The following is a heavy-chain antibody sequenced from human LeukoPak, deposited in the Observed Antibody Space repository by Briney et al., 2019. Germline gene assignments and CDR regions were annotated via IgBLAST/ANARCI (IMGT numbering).Heavy chain of an antibody. CDR2: IKQDGTDK. D-gene: IGHD3-22*01. J-gene: IGHJ4*02. CDR3: VREWLF. Sequence: GGSLRLSCAASGFRFSSYWMTWVRQAPGKGLEWVANIKQDGTDKYYVESVRGRFTISRDNGERSVYLQMNRLTAEDTAVYYCVREWLFWGQGTLVTVSS. V-gene: IGHV3-7*01. CDR1: GFRFSSYW.